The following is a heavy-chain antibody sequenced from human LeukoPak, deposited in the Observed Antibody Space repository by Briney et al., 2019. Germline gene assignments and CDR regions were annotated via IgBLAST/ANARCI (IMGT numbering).Heavy chain of an antibody. J-gene: IGHJ4*02. D-gene: IGHD3-10*01. CDR2: INHSGST. CDR1: GGSFSGYY. Sequence: SETLSLTCAVYGGSFSGYYWSWIRQPPGKGLEWIGEINHSGSTNYNPSLKSRVTISVDTSKNQFSLKLSSVTAADTAVYYCARGNYYGSGTRPGCWGQGTLVTVSS. CDR3: ARGNYYGSGTRPGC. V-gene: IGHV4-34*01.